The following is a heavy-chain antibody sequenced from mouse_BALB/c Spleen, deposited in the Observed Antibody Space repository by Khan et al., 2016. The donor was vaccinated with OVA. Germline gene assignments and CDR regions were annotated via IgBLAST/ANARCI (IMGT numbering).Heavy chain of an antibody. CDR1: GFNIKDTY. J-gene: IGHJ1*03. CDR3: ARYYGSSYWYFDV. V-gene: IGHV14-3*02. CDR2: IDPANGNT. D-gene: IGHD1-1*01. Sequence: EVQLQQSGAELVKPGASVKLSCTASGFNIKDTYMHWVKQRPEQGLEWIGRIDPANGNTKYDPKFQGKATITADTSSNTAYLQRSSLTSEDTAVYYCARYYGSSYWYFDVWGTGTTVTVSS.